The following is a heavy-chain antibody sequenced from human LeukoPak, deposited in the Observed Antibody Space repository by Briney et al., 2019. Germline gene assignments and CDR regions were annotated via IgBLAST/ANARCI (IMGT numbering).Heavy chain of an antibody. D-gene: IGHD3-22*01. CDR1: GFTFSSYA. V-gene: IGHV3-48*04. Sequence: GGSLRLSCAASGFTFSSYAMSWVRQAPGKGLEWVSYISSSGSTIYYADSVKGRFTISRDNAKNSLYLQMNSLRAEDTAVYYCARAYYDSSGYLDYWGQGTLVTVSS. CDR2: ISSSGSTI. CDR3: ARAYYDSSGYLDY. J-gene: IGHJ4*02.